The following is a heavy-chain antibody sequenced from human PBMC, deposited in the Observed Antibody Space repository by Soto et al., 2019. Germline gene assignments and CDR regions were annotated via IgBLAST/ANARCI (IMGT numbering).Heavy chain of an antibody. D-gene: IGHD2-15*01. CDR2: ISPYNGNT. CDR1: GYTFSRYG. J-gene: IGHJ3*02. Sequence: ASVKVSCKASGYTFSRYGISWVRQAPGQGLEWMGWISPYNGNTNYAQKLQVRFTMATDTSTSTAYMELRSLRSDDTAVYYCARFRYCSGGSSYSHLNDDFGIWGQGTMVTVSS. V-gene: IGHV1-18*04. CDR3: ARFRYCSGGSSYSHLNDDFGI.